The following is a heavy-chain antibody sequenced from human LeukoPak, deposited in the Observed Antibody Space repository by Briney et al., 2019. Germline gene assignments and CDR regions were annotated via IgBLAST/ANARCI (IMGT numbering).Heavy chain of an antibody. V-gene: IGHV3-48*03. D-gene: IGHD6-13*01. CDR1: GFTFSSYE. J-gene: IGHJ3*02. CDR3: ARGHQQLDAFDI. CDR2: ISSSGSTI. Sequence: GGSLRLSCAASGFTFSSYEMYWVRQAPGKGLEWVSYISSSGSTIYYADSVKGRFTISRDNAKNSLYLQMNSLRAEDTAVYYCARGHQQLDAFDIWGQGTMVTVSS.